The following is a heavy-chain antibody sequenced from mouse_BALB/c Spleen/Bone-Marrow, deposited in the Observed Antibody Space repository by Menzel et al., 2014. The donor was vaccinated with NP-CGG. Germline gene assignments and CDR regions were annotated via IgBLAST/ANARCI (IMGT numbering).Heavy chain of an antibody. D-gene: IGHD2-14*01. Sequence: QVQLQQSGAELVMPGASVKMSCKASGYTFTDYWMHWVKQRPGQGLEWIGAIDTSDSYTSYNQKFKGKATLTVDESSSTAYMRLSSLTSEDSAVYYCARSDYRYDPFAYWGQGTLVTVSA. CDR2: IDTSDSYT. CDR3: ARSDYRYDPFAY. V-gene: IGHV1-69*01. J-gene: IGHJ3*01. CDR1: GYTFTDYW.